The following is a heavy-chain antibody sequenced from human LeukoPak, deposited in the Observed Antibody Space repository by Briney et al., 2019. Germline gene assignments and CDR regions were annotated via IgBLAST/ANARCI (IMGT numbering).Heavy chain of an antibody. CDR1: GYIFTSYG. CDR3: ARDLSHRYNYDSRGYYILFDH. CDR2: ISAYNGNT. J-gene: IGHJ4*02. V-gene: IGHV1-18*01. Sequence: ASVKVSCKASGYIFTSYGISWVRQAPGQGLEWMGWISAYNGNTNYAQKLQGRVTMTTDTSTTTAYMGLRSLRSDDTAVYYCARDLSHRYNYDSRGYYILFDHWGQGTLVTVSS. D-gene: IGHD3-22*01.